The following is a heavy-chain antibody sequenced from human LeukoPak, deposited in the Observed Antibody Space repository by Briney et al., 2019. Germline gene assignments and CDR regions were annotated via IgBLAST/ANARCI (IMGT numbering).Heavy chain of an antibody. J-gene: IGHJ4*02. CDR1: GFTFSTYA. Sequence: PGTSLRLSCVASGFTFSTYAMHWVRQAPGKGLEWVAVISYDGSNKYYADSVKGRFTISRDNSKNTLYLQMNSLRAEDTAVYYCARGFFYDSSGRHFDYWGQGTLVTVSS. CDR3: ARGFFYDSSGRHFDY. D-gene: IGHD3-22*01. V-gene: IGHV3-30-3*01. CDR2: ISYDGSNK.